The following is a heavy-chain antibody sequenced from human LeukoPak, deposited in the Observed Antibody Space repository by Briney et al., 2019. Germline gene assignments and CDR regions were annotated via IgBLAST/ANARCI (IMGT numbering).Heavy chain of an antibody. D-gene: IGHD6-13*01. CDR1: GGSFSGYY. Sequence: SEALSLTCAVYGGSFSGYYWSWIRQPPGKGLEWIGEINHSGSTNYNPSLKSRITISVDTSKNQFSLKLNSVTAADTAVYYCARGLYSSSWSPIYYFDYWGQGTLVTVSS. V-gene: IGHV4-34*01. J-gene: IGHJ4*02. CDR2: INHSGST. CDR3: ARGLYSSSWSPIYYFDY.